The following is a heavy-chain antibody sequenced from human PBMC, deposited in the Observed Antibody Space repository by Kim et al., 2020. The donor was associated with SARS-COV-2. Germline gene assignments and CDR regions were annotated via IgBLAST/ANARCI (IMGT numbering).Heavy chain of an antibody. Sequence: TNYADSVEGRFTISRDNARNTLYLEMNSLRADDTAVYYCVRGASPCLMSHWGQGALVTVSS. D-gene: IGHD3-16*01. J-gene: IGHJ4*02. CDR2: T. V-gene: IGHV3-11*06. CDR3: VRGASPCLMSH.